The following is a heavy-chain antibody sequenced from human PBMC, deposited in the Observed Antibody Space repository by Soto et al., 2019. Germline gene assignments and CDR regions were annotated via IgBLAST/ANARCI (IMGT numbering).Heavy chain of an antibody. CDR3: ARMATYGSLNWFDP. Sequence: ASVKVSRKASGYRFTGYGVHWVRKATGQGLEWTGWMNPGSGDTGYAQKFQGRVTMTRDISIATAYMELSSLRSDDTAIYYCARMATYGSLNWFDPWGQGTLVTV. J-gene: IGHJ5*02. CDR1: GYRFTGYG. D-gene: IGHD3-10*01. CDR2: MNPGSGDT. V-gene: IGHV1-8*01.